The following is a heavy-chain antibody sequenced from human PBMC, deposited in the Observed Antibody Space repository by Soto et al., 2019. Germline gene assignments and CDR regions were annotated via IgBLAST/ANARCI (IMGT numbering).Heavy chain of an antibody. Sequence: SETLSLTCTVSGGSISNYYWSWIRQPPGKGLEWIGYIYYSGSTNYNPSLKSRVTISVDTSKNQFSVELSSVTAADTAVYYCAGHGGYFLYNWFDPWGQGTLVTVSS. CDR3: AGHGGYFLYNWFDP. CDR2: IYYSGST. V-gene: IGHV4-59*01. J-gene: IGHJ5*02. CDR1: GGSISNYY. D-gene: IGHD3-22*01.